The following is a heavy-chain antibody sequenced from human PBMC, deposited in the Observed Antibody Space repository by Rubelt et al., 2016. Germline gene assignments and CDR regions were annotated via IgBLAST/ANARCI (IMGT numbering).Heavy chain of an antibody. Sequence: GRGTISRDNAKNSLYLQMNSLRAEDTALYYCAKGAVRYYDNPNYLDAFDIWGQGTMVTVSS. D-gene: IGHD3-22*01. J-gene: IGHJ3*02. CDR3: AKGAVRYYDNPNYLDAFDI. V-gene: IGHV3-9*01.